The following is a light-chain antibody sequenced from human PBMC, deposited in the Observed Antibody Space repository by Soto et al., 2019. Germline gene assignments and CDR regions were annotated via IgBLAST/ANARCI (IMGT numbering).Light chain of an antibody. V-gene: IGKV1-27*01. CDR3: QKYNSAPWT. J-gene: IGKJ1*01. CDR2: AAS. Sequence: DIQMTQSPSSLSASVGDRVTITCRASQGISKYLGWYQQKPGKVPKLLIYAASTLQSGVPSRFSGSGSGTDFTLTISSLQPEDGATYYCQKYNSAPWTFGQGTKVEIK. CDR1: QGISKY.